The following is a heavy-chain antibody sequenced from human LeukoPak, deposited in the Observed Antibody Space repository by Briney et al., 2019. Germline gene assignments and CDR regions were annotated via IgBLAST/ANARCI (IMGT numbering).Heavy chain of an antibody. CDR2: ISGSGTNI. V-gene: IGHV3-48*01. CDR1: GFTFSNYN. Sequence: PGGPLRLSCAASGFTFSNYNMNWVRQAPGKGLEWVSFISGSGTNIYYADSVKGRFTISRDNAKNSLYLQMNSLRAEDTAVYYCARLGSFDPWGQGTLVTVST. CDR3: ARLGSFDP. D-gene: IGHD3-10*01. J-gene: IGHJ5*02.